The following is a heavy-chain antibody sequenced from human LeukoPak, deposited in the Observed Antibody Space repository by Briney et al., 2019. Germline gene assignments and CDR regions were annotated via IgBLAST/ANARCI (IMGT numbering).Heavy chain of an antibody. V-gene: IGHV3-30*04. J-gene: IGHJ4*02. CDR3: AREYGGVLGYFDY. CDR2: TSPDGAIK. CDR1: GFTFSSHS. D-gene: IGHD2-8*02. Sequence: PGRSLTLSCAASGFTFSSHSMHWVRQAPGEGLEWVAVTSPDGAIKYYTDSVRGRFTIFRDNSKNALYLHMNNLGPADTAVYYCAREYGGVLGYFDYWGQGTLVTVSS.